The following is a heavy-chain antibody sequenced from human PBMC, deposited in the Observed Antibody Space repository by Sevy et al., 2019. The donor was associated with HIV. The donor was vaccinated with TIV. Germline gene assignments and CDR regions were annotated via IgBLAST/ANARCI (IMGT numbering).Heavy chain of an antibody. CDR1: GGSISRSSYD. Sequence: TLSLTCTVSGGSISRSSYDWGWIRQPPGKGLEWIGSMFFSGNTYYNPSLKSRVTIFVDRSKNQISLRLTSVTAADTAVYYCARQGGIVDRAFDNWGQGTLVTVSS. CDR2: MFFSGNT. D-gene: IGHD2-21*01. J-gene: IGHJ4*02. CDR3: ARQGGIVDRAFDN. V-gene: IGHV4-39*01.